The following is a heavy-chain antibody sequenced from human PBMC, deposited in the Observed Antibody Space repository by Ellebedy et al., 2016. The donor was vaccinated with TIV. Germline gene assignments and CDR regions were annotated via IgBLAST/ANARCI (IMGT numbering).Heavy chain of an antibody. CDR2: IVGSGA. J-gene: IGHJ4*02. CDR3: AKDRTPGDGYWVFDN. Sequence: PGGSLRLSCAASGFTFSPYAMAWVRQAPGKGLEWVSGIVGSGAQTYADSVKGRFTISRDNSKRTVDLQMNSLRAEDTAVYFCAKDRTPGDGYWVFDNWGQGTLVSVSS. D-gene: IGHD5-18*01. CDR1: GFTFSPYA. V-gene: IGHV3-23*01.